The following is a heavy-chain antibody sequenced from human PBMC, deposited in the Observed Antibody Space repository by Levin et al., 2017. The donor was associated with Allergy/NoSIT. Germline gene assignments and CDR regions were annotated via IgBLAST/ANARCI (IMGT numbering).Heavy chain of an antibody. CDR3: ARQWWFGELAGYWYFDL. CDR2: IFYSGST. CDR1: GGSISSSSYY. J-gene: IGHJ2*01. Sequence: SETLSLTCTVSGGSISSSSYYWGWIRQPPGKGLEWIGTIFYSGSTYYNPSLKSRVTISVDTSKNQFSLKLSSVTAADTAVYYCARQWWFGELAGYWYFDLWGRGTLVTVSS. V-gene: IGHV4-39*01. D-gene: IGHD3-10*01.